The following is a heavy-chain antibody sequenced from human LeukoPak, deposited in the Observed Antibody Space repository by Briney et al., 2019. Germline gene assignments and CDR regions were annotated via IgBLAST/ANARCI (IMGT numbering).Heavy chain of an antibody. V-gene: IGHV4-59*01. J-gene: IGHJ4*02. Sequence: SETLSLTCSVSGGSISSYYWSWIRQPPGKGLEWIGYIHYSGSTNYNPSLKSRVAMSVDTSKNQFSLKLSSVTAADTAVYYCARELSYCSSTSCSRNFDYWGQGTLVTVSS. CDR1: GGSISSYY. CDR2: IHYSGST. D-gene: IGHD2-2*01. CDR3: ARELSYCSSTSCSRNFDY.